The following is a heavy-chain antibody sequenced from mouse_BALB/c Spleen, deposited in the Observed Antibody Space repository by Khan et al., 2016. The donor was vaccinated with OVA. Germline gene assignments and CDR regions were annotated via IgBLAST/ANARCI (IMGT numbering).Heavy chain of an antibody. CDR1: GLNIKDTY. CDR2: IDPPNGHT. CDR3: ARMARK. J-gene: IGHJ2*01. Sequence: EVKLQESGAELVKSGATVKLSCTASGLNIKDTYMHWLKQWPEQGLEWIGRIDPPNGHTKSDQKFQDKATITADPSSNTAYLQLRSLTSEDTAVYDCARMARKWGQGTTLTVSA. V-gene: IGHV14-3*02.